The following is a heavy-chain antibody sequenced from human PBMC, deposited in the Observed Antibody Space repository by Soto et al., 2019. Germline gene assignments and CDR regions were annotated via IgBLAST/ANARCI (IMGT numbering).Heavy chain of an antibody. J-gene: IGHJ4*02. Sequence: PGGSLRLSCAASGFDFSTYYMNWVRQAPGKGLEWVADIKEDGSEKYYVDSVKGRFTISRDNTKNSVYLQMNSLRAEDTAVYYCARAPYYDFDRADYWGQGTLVTVSS. V-gene: IGHV3-7*03. CDR1: GFDFSTYY. CDR3: ARAPYYDFDRADY. D-gene: IGHD3-3*01. CDR2: IKEDGSEK.